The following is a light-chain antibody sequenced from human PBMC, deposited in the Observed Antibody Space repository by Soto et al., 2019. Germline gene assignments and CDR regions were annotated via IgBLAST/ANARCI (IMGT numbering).Light chain of an antibody. V-gene: IGLV2-14*03. CDR3: SSFTSNRIYV. Sequence: SALTQPTSVSGSPGQSITISCTGNHNDIGTYDYVSRYQQHPGRAPRLLIHGVTTRPSGISGRFSASKSGLTASLTISGLQPEDEADYYCSSFTSNRIYVFGPGTKVTVL. J-gene: IGLJ1*01. CDR1: HNDIGTYDY. CDR2: GVT.